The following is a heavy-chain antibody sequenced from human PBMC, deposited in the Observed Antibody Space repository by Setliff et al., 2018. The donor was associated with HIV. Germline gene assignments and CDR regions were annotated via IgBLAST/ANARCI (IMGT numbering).Heavy chain of an antibody. D-gene: IGHD3-10*01. Sequence: HPGGSLRLSCAASGFTFRNYKFNWVRQAPGRGLEWVSLISIGSGAAIYYAESVQGRFTVSRDNSKNSLYLQMNSLRVEDTAVYYCARDYLYYNMYNGSPVYGMDVWGQGTTVTVSS. CDR3: ARDYLYYNMYNGSPVYGMDV. J-gene: IGHJ6*02. CDR2: ISIGSGAAI. V-gene: IGHV3-48*03. CDR1: GFTFRNYK.